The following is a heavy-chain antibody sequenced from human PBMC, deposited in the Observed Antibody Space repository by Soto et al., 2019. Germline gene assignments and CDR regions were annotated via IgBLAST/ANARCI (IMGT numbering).Heavy chain of an antibody. CDR3: AKEARAARSLDF. CDR1: GRTVSSVT. Sequence: SVKVACKASGRTVSSVTVSWVRQAHGQGLARMGGIVPVFGTANYAQKFQGRVTITADTSTRTAYMEVRSLKSEYTAFYYCAKEARAARSLDFWGQGTLVTVSS. V-gene: IGHV1-69*06. D-gene: IGHD2-15*01. CDR2: IVPVFGTA. J-gene: IGHJ4*02.